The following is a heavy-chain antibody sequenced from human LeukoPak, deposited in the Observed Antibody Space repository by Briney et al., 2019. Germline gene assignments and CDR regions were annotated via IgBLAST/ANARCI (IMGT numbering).Heavy chain of an antibody. V-gene: IGHV3-7*01. CDR1: GFTFSTFG. Sequence: GGSLRLSCAASGFTFSTFGLSWFGQAPGKGLGWVANIKQDGSEKYYVDSVKGRFTISRDNAKNSLYLQMNSLRAEDTAVYYCARGYGNYGYWGQGTLVTVSS. D-gene: IGHD4-11*01. J-gene: IGHJ4*02. CDR3: ARGYGNYGY. CDR2: IKQDGSEK.